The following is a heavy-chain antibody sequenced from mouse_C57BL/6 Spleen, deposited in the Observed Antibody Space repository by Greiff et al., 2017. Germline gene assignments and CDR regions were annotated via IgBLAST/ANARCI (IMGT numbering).Heavy chain of an antibody. CDR1: GFNIKDYY. V-gene: IGHV14-1*01. CDR3: NTDTTVGY. Sequence: VQLQQSGAVLVRPGASVKLSCTASGFNIKDYYMHWVKQRPEQGLEWIGRIDPEDGDTEYAPKFQGKATMAADTSSNTAYLQLSSLTSEDTAVYYCNTDTTVGYWGQGTTLTVSS. D-gene: IGHD1-1*01. J-gene: IGHJ2*01. CDR2: IDPEDGDT.